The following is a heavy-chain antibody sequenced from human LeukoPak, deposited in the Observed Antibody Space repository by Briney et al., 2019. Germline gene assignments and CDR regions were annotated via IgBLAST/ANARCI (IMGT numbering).Heavy chain of an antibody. CDR1: GGSISSYY. Sequence: SETLSLTCTVSGGSISSYYWSWIRQPPGKGLEWIGYIYYSGSTNYNPSLKSRVTISVDTSKNQFSLKLSSVTAADTAVYYCAMYYYDSSVYYYFDDCVQGTLVTVCS. D-gene: IGHD3-22*01. J-gene: IGHJ4*02. CDR3: AMYYYDSSVYYYFDD. V-gene: IGHV4-59*08. CDR2: IYYSGST.